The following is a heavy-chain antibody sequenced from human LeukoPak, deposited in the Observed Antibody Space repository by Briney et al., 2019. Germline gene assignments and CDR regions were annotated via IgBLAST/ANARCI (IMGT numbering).Heavy chain of an antibody. V-gene: IGHV1-69*13. CDR3: ARGSPHWGPAAPREEYFDL. Sequence: SVKVSCKASGGTFSSYAISWVRQAPGQGLEWMGGIIPIFGTTNYAQKFQGRVTITADESTSTAYMELSSLRSEDTAVYYCARGSPHWGPAAPREEYFDLWGRGTLVTVSS. CDR2: IIPIFGTT. CDR1: GGTFSSYA. D-gene: IGHD6-25*01. J-gene: IGHJ2*01.